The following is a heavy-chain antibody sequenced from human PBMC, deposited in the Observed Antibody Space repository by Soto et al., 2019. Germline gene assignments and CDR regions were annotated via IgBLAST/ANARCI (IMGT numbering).Heavy chain of an antibody. CDR2: ISYDGSNK. D-gene: IGHD3-22*01. CDR3: AKMGSYYDSSGYLPFDY. V-gene: IGHV3-30*18. J-gene: IGHJ4*02. CDR1: GFTFSSYG. Sequence: LRLSCAASGFTFSSYGMHWVRQAPGKGLEWVAVISYDGSNKYYADSVKGRFTISRDNSKNTLYLQMNSLRAEDTAVYYCAKMGSYYDSSGYLPFDYWGQGTLVTVSS.